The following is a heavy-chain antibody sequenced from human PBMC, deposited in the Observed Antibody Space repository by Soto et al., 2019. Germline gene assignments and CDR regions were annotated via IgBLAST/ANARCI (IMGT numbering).Heavy chain of an antibody. D-gene: IGHD5-18*01. J-gene: IGHJ4*02. CDR3: ARFLVQTTMGGVH. CDR2: IYYTGNT. V-gene: IGHV4-39*01. CDR1: GGSMSNINDY. Sequence: PSETLSLSGTVAGGSMSNINDYRGWLRQPPGKGLEWIGSIYYTGNTYYNPSLKSRVTVSVDTSKNQFSLILGSVTAADTAVYYCARFLVQTTMGGVHWGPGPLVTVS.